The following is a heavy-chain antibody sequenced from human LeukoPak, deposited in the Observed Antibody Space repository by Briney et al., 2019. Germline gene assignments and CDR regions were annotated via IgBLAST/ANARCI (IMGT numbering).Heavy chain of an antibody. V-gene: IGHV3-74*01. D-gene: IGHD3-10*01. J-gene: IGHJ6*02. CDR1: GFSFTNYA. CDR2: INSDGSST. CDR3: ARDYGRSRDYGMDV. Sequence: GGSLRLSCAGSGFSFTNYAMHWVRQAPGKGLVWVSRINSDGSSTSYADSVKGRFTISRDNAKNTLFLQMNSLRAEDTAMYYCARDYGRSRDYGMDVWGQGTTVTVSS.